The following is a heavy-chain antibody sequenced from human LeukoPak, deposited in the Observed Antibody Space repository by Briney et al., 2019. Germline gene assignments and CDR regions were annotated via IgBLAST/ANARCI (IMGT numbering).Heavy chain of an antibody. CDR3: AKVVVSPATYWYFDL. Sequence: PGGSLRLSCAASGFTFSTFAMNWVRQAPGKGLEWVSAISGSGDYTYYADSVKGRFTISRDNSKNTLYLQMNSLRAEDTAVYYCAKVVVSPATYWYFDLWGRGTLATVSS. V-gene: IGHV3-23*01. J-gene: IGHJ2*01. D-gene: IGHD2-2*01. CDR2: ISGSGDYT. CDR1: GFTFSTFA.